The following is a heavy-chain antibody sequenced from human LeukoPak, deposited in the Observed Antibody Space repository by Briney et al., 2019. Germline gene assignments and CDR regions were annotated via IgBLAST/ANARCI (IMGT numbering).Heavy chain of an antibody. D-gene: IGHD3-22*01. CDR3: ARSGSGYADLY. CDR2: INPNSGDT. Sequence: GASVKVSCKASGYTFTGYYLHWVRRAPGQGLEWMGWINPNSGDTNYAQNFQGRVTMTRDTSINTAYMELSRLRSDDTAVYYCARSGSGYADLYWGQGTLVTVSS. CDR1: GYTFTGYY. J-gene: IGHJ4*02. V-gene: IGHV1-2*02.